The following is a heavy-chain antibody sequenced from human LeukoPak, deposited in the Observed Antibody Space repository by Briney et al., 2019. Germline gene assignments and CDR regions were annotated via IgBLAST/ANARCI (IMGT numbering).Heavy chain of an antibody. Sequence: DPGGSLRLSCAASGFTFSSYAMSWVRQAPGKGLEWVSAISGSGGSTYYADSVKGRFTISRDNSKNTLYLQMNSLRAEDTAVYYCAKDQVSSSWRSSKPPDYWGQGTLVTVSS. D-gene: IGHD6-13*01. CDR3: AKDQVSSSWRSSKPPDY. J-gene: IGHJ4*02. V-gene: IGHV3-23*01. CDR2: ISGSGGST. CDR1: GFTFSSYA.